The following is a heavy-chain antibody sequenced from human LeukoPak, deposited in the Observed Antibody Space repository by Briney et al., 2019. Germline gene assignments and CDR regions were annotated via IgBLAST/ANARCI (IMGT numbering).Heavy chain of an antibody. J-gene: IGHJ4*02. CDR3: AKPEDVGVPAFLLRFFDY. Sequence: GGSLRLSCAASGFTFSNYAMSWVRQAPGKRLEWVSAISGSGGSTNYVDSVKGRFTISRDNSKNTLYLQMNSLRAGDTAVYYGAKPEDVGVPAFLLRFFDYWGQGTLVTVSS. CDR2: ISGSGGST. D-gene: IGHD2-21*02. CDR1: GFTFSNYA. V-gene: IGHV3-23*01.